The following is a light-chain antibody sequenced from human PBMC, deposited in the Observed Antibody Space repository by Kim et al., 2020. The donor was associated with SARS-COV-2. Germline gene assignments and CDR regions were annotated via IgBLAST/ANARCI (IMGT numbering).Light chain of an antibody. CDR3: LVWDDYLNARV. CDR2: SHN. J-gene: IGLJ3*02. CDR1: GSNIGRNP. Sequence: QSVLTQPPSVSGTPGQRVTISCSGSGSNIGRNPVSWYQQFPGMAPTHLIQSHNQRHSGVPDRFSGSKSGTSASLAISGLQSEDEADYYCLVWDDYLNARVFGGGTKVTVL. V-gene: IGLV1-44*01.